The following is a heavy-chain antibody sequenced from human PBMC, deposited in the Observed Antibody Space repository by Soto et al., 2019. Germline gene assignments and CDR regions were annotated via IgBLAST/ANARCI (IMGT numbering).Heavy chain of an antibody. V-gene: IGHV4-30-2*01. Sequence: SETLSLTCAVSGGSISSGGYSWSWIRQPPGKGLEWIGYIYHSGSTYYNPSLKSRVTISVDTSKNQFSLTVTSVTAADTAVYYCTRRQYLDYWGQGILVTVSS. CDR3: TRRQYLDY. CDR2: IYHSGST. CDR1: GGSISSGGYS. J-gene: IGHJ4*02.